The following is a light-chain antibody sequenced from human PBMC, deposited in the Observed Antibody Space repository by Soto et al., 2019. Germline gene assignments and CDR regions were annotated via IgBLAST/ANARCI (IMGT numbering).Light chain of an antibody. J-gene: IGKJ2*01. CDR1: QSISSW. V-gene: IGKV1-5*03. CDR3: QQYNSYLYT. Sequence: DLQMTQSPSTLSASVGDRVTITCRASQSISSWLAWYQQKPGKAPKLLIYKASSLESGVRSRFSGSGSGTEFTLTISSLQPDDFATYYCQQYNSYLYTFGQGTKLEIK. CDR2: KAS.